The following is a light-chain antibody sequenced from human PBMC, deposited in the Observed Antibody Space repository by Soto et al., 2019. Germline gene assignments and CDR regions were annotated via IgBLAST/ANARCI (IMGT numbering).Light chain of an antibody. CDR3: QQSHSTPYT. V-gene: IGKV1-39*01. Sequence: DIRMTQSPSSLSASVGDRVTITCRASQYISTYLNWYQHKPGAAPNLLIYPASSVYSGVPSRFSGSGSGTYFTITIVSLQPEDFATYYCQQSHSTPYTFGQGTKLEIK. CDR2: PAS. J-gene: IGKJ2*01. CDR1: QYISTY.